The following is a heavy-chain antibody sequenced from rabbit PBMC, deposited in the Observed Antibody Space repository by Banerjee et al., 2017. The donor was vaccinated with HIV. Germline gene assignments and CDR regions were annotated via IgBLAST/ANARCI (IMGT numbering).Heavy chain of an antibody. CDR1: GFSFSSSYY. D-gene: IGHD6-1*01. CDR2: IYTGDGNT. Sequence: QSLEESGGDLVKPGASLTLTCTASGFSFSSSYYMCWVRQAPGKGLELIACIYTGDGNTYYASWAKGRFTISKTSSTTVTLQMTSLTAADTAIYFCARSTYGYGYAPYFNLWGPGTL. CDR3: ARSTYGYGYAPYFNL. J-gene: IGHJ4*01. V-gene: IGHV1S40*01.